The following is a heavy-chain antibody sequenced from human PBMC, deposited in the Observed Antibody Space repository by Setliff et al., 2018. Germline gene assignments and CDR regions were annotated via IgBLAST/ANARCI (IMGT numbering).Heavy chain of an antibody. CDR3: ARGNYAYWYFDL. J-gene: IGHJ2*01. CDR2: LSPSGNT. V-gene: IGHV4-4*07. D-gene: IGHD1-7*01. Sequence: SETLSLTCVVSGGSISSDYWGWIRQPAGKGLEWIGRLSPSGNTNHSPSLKSRVTMSLDTSKNYFSLKLKSVTAADTAIYFCARGNYAYWYFDLWGRGTLVTVSS. CDR1: GGSISSDY.